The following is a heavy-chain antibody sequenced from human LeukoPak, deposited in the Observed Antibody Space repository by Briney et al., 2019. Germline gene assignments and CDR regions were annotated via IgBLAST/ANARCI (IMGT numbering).Heavy chain of an antibody. CDR1: RFTLGDYA. D-gene: IGHD6-19*01. CDR2: IRSKPYDGTT. CDR3: TRSAGYSSGWYHDY. Sequence: RSLRLSRPASRFTLGDYAMSWVGPAPGRGVEWVGFIRSKPYDGTTEYAASVKGRFTISRDDSKSIAYLQMNSLKTEDTAVYYCTRSAGYSSGWYHDYWGQGTLVTVSS. V-gene: IGHV3-49*04. J-gene: IGHJ4*02.